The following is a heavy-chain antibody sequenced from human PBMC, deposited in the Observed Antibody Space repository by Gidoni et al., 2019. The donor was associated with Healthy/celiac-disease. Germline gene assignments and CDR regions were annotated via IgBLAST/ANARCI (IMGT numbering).Heavy chain of an antibody. CDR1: GYTFTSYY. D-gene: IGHD6-13*01. CDR2: INPSGGST. CDR3: ARGRRIAAAGTRGAFDI. Sequence: QVQLVQSGAEVKKPGASVKVSCKASGYTFTSYYMHWVRQAPGQGFEWMGIINPSGGSTSYAQKFQGRVTMTRDTSTSTVYMELSSLRSEDTAVYYCARGRRIAAAGTRGAFDIWGQGTMVTVSS. J-gene: IGHJ3*02. V-gene: IGHV1-46*01.